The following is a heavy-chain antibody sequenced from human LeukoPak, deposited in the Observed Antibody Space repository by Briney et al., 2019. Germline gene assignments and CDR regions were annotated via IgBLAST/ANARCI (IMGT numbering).Heavy chain of an antibody. V-gene: IGHV3-23*01. D-gene: IGHD2-2*02. CDR2: VSSSGSST. CDR3: AKVDCSSTTCYTVDY. CDR1: GFTFSSYA. Sequence: SGGSLRHSCAASGFTFSSYAMSWVRQAPGKGLEWVSTVSSSGSSTYYADSVKGRFTLSRDNSKNTLYLQMNSLRADDTAVYYCAKVDCSSTTCYTVDYWGQGTLVTVSS. J-gene: IGHJ4*02.